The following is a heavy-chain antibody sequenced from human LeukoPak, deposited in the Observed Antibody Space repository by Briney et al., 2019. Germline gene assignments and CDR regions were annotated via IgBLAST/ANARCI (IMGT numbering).Heavy chain of an antibody. Sequence: SETLSLTCTVSGGSISSDNHYWSWIRQPAGKGLEWIGRVYTNGSTNYTPSLKSRVSVSVDTSKNQFSLKLSSVTAADTAVYYCASTFYYYDVSGYYYEYFQYWGQGTQVTVSS. V-gene: IGHV4-61*02. J-gene: IGHJ1*01. CDR3: ASTFYYYDVSGYYYEYFQY. CDR1: GGSISSDNHY. D-gene: IGHD3-22*01. CDR2: VYTNGST.